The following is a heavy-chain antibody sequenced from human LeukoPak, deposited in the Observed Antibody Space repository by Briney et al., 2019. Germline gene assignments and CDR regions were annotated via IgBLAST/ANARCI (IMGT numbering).Heavy chain of an antibody. Sequence: GSLRLSCASSGFDFSNFWMSWVRQAPGKGLEWVANINQAGSDKYYVDSVKGRFTISRDNAKNSLYLQMNNLRVEDTAVYYCGRGDPDYWGQGTLVTVSS. CDR3: GRGDPDY. J-gene: IGHJ4*02. V-gene: IGHV3-7*01. CDR2: INQAGSDK. CDR1: GFDFSNFW.